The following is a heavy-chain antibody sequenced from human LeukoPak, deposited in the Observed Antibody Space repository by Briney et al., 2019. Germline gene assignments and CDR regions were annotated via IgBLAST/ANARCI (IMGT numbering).Heavy chain of an antibody. V-gene: IGHV3-30*18. CDR2: ISYDGSNK. J-gene: IGHJ5*02. CDR1: GFTFSSYG. CDR3: AKDPDSSSSWFDP. D-gene: IGHD6-6*01. Sequence: GGSLRLTCAASGFTFSSYGMHWVRQAPGKGLEWVAVISYDGSNKYYADSVKGRFTISRDNSKNTLYLQMNSLRAEDTAVYYCAKDPDSSSSWFDPWGQGTLVTVSS.